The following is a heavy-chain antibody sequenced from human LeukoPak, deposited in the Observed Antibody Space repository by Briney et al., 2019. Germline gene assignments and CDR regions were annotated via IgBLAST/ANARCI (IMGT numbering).Heavy chain of an antibody. CDR1: GGSISSGTYY. CDR2: FYASGST. V-gene: IGHV4-61*02. Sequence: SETLSLTCTVSGGSISSGTYYWSWIRQPAGKGLEWIGRFYASGSTNYNPSLKSRVTISVDTSKNQFSLKLSSVTAADTVVYYCARGGGPARYFDYWGQGTLVTVSS. J-gene: IGHJ4*02. D-gene: IGHD3-16*01. CDR3: ARGGGPARYFDY.